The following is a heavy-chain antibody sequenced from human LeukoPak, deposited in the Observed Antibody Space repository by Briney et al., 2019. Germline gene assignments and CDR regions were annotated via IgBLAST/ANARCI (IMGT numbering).Heavy chain of an antibody. CDR2: IYYSGST. V-gene: IGHV4-59*08. J-gene: IGHJ5*01. CDR3: ARQYRTGGSCYWFDS. D-gene: IGHD2-15*01. CDR1: GGSIRSYY. Sequence: SETLSLTCTVSGGSIRSYYWSWIRQPPGKGLEWIGYIYYSGSTNYNPSLKSRVIISVDTSRNQFSLKLSSVTAADTAVYYCARQYRTGGSCYWFDSWGQGTLVTVSS.